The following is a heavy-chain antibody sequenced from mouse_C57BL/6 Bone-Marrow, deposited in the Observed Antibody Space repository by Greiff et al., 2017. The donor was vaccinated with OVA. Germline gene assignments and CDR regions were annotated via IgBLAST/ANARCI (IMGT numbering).Heavy chain of an antibody. CDR2: INPSNGGT. D-gene: IGHD1-1*01. CDR1: GYTFTSYW. CDR3: TRGYGSSYEYFDV. V-gene: IGHV1-53*01. Sequence: VQLQQPGTELVKPGASVKLSCKASGYTFTSYWMHWVKQRPGQGLEWIGNINPSNGGTNYNEKFKSKATLTVDKSSSTAYMELRSLTSEDSAVYYCTRGYGSSYEYFDVWGTGTTVTVSS. J-gene: IGHJ1*03.